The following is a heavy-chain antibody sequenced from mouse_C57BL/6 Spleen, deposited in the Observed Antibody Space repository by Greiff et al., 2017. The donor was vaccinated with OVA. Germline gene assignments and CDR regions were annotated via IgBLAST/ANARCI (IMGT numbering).Heavy chain of an antibody. J-gene: IGHJ1*03. D-gene: IGHD1-1*01. CDR3: ARLITTVVATDWYFDV. CDR1: GYTFTSYW. Sequence: QVQLQQPGAELVRPGSSVKLSCKASGYTFTSYWMDWVKQRPGQGLAWIGNIYPSDSETHYNQKFKDKATLTVDKSSSTAYMQLSSLTSEDSAVYYCARLITTVVATDWYFDVWGTGTTVTVSS. V-gene: IGHV1-61*01. CDR2: IYPSDSET.